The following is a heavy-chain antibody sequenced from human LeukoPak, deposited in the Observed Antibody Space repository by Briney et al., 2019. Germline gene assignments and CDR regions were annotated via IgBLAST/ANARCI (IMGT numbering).Heavy chain of an antibody. J-gene: IGHJ4*02. Sequence: SGTLSLTCAVSGGSISSSNWWSWVRQPPGKGLEWIGEINHSGSTNYNPSLKSRVTISVDTSKNQFSLKLSSVTAADTAVYYCARAPGYDILTGYYPQWYFDYWGQGTLVTVSS. CDR1: GGSISSSNW. CDR2: INHSGST. CDR3: ARAPGYDILTGYYPQWYFDY. D-gene: IGHD3-9*01. V-gene: IGHV4-4*02.